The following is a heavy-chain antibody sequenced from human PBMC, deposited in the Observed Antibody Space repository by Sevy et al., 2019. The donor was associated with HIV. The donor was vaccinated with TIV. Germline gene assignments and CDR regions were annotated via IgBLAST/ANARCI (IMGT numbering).Heavy chain of an antibody. CDR1: GFSLNTYW. D-gene: IGHD2-15*01. V-gene: IGHV3-7*01. CDR3: ERAVAADGSF. CDR2: IKQDGSVT. J-gene: IGHJ4*02. Sequence: GGSLRLSCAASGFSLNTYWMSWVRQAPGKGLEWVANIKQDGSVTYYVDSVKGRFTISRDNARNFLFLQMNSLRAEDTARSLCERAVAADGSFWGQGTLVTVSS.